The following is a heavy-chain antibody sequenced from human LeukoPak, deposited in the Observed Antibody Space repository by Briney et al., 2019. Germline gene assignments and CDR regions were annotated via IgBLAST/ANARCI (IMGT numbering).Heavy chain of an antibody. J-gene: IGHJ4*02. CDR3: ARASPSGSYYSHFDY. Sequence: PGGSLRLSCAASGFTFSGSAMHWVRQASGKGLEWVGGIRSKANSYATAYAASVKGRFTISRDDSKNTAYLQMNSLKTEDTAVYYCARASPSGSYYSHFDYWGQGILVTVSS. CDR2: IRSKANSYAT. CDR1: GFTFSGSA. D-gene: IGHD1-26*01. V-gene: IGHV3-73*01.